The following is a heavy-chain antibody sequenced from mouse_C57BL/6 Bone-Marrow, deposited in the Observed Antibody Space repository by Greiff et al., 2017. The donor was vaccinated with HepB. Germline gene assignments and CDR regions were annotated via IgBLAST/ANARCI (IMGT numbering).Heavy chain of an antibody. CDR1: GFSLTSYA. CDR3: ARNEGNYYDSSYYAMDY. V-gene: IGHV2-9-1*01. J-gene: IGHJ4*01. CDR2: IWTGGGT. Sequence: VKLMESGPGLAASSQSLSITCTVPGFSLTSYAISGVRQPPGKGLEWLGVIWTGGGTNYNSALKSRLSISKDNSKSQVFLKMNSLQTDETARYYCARNEGNYYDSSYYAMDYWGQGAPVTVSS. D-gene: IGHD1-1*01.